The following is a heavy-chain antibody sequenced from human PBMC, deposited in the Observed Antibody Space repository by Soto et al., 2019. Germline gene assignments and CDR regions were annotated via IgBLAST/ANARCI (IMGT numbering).Heavy chain of an antibody. CDR2: ISSSSNYI. CDR3: ARMGGRSVADLKAHLDY. D-gene: IGHD3-3*01. V-gene: IGHV3-21*01. CDR1: GFTFSSFS. J-gene: IGHJ4*02. Sequence: GGSLRLSCAASGFTFSSFSMIWVRQAPGKGLEWVSSISSSSNYIYYADSVKGRFTVSRDNAKNSLYLQMNSLSAEDTAVYYCARMGGRSVADLKAHLDYWGQGTLVTVSS.